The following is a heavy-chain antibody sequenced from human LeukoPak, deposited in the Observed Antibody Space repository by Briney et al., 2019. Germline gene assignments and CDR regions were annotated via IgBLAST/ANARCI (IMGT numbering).Heavy chain of an antibody. D-gene: IGHD3-22*01. CDR1: GGTFSSYA. CDR2: IIPIFGTA. Sequence: SVKVSCKASGGTFSSYAISWVRQAPGQGLEWMGGIIPIFGTANYAQKFQGRVTITADESTSTAYMELSSLRSEDTAVYYCARGPHYYDTSGYDSRFDYWGQGTLVTVSS. J-gene: IGHJ4*02. CDR3: ARGPHYYDTSGYDSRFDY. V-gene: IGHV1-69*01.